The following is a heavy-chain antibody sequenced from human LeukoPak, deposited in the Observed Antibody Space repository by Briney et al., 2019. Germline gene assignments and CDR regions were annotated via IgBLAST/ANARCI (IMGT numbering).Heavy chain of an antibody. CDR3: ARVFEDIVVVPAAPFDY. Sequence: ASVKVSCKASGYTFTGYYMHWVRQAPGQGLEWMGWINPNSGGTNYAQKFQGRVTMTRDMSISTAYMELSRLRSDDTAVYYCARVFEDIVVVPAAPFDYWGQGTLVTVSS. CDR2: INPNSGGT. J-gene: IGHJ4*02. CDR1: GYTFTGYY. V-gene: IGHV1-2*02. D-gene: IGHD2-2*01.